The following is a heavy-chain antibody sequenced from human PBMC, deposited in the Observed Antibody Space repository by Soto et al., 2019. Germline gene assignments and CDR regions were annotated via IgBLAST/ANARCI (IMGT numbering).Heavy chain of an antibody. V-gene: IGHV1-18*01. CDR2: ISGYNGNT. Sequence: GASVKVSCKASGYTFTSYGISWVRQAPGQGLEWMGWISGYNGNTNYAQKVQGRVTMTTDTSTSTAYMELRSLRSDDTAVYYCARDWGRGQFLTNKDYWGQGTLVTVSS. D-gene: IGHD3-9*01. J-gene: IGHJ4*02. CDR3: ARDWGRGQFLTNKDY. CDR1: GYTFTSYG.